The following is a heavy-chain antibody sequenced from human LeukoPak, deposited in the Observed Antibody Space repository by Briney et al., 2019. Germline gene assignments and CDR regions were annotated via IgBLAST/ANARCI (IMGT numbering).Heavy chain of an antibody. CDR3: SSALSDRSHYYFHY. Sequence: GGSLRLSCAASGFIFSDYYMDWVRQAPGKGLEWVGRTRNKANSYTIEYAASVKGRFTISRDDSENSLYLQMNSLKTEDTTVYYCSSALSDRSHYYFHYWGQGTLVTVSS. CDR1: GFIFSDYY. CDR2: TRNKANSYTI. V-gene: IGHV3-72*01. J-gene: IGHJ4*02.